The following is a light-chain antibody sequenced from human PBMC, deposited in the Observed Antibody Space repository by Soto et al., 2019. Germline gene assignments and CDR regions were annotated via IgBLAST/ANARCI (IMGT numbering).Light chain of an antibody. CDR1: QSLLHITGETF. Sequence: DVVMTQTTLSLSVAPGQPASISCKSSQSLLHITGETFLFWYLQKPGQSPQLLIYEVSTRVSGVPDRFSGSGSGTDFTHDISRVETDDVGIYYCMQRKQLPPTFGQGTRLGIE. CDR3: MQRKQLPPT. CDR2: EVS. J-gene: IGKJ5*01. V-gene: IGKV2D-29*02.